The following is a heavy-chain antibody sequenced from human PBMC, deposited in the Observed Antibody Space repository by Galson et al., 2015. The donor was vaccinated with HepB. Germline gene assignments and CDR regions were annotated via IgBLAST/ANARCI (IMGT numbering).Heavy chain of an antibody. D-gene: IGHD6-19*01. J-gene: IGHJ3*02. V-gene: IGHV4-59*01. CDR3: TRDMRPFTSGWRAFDI. Sequence: ETLSLTCTVSGCSISSYYWSWIRQPPGKGLEWIGYIYNSGSTNYNPSLKSRVTISVDTAKNQFSLKLRSVTAADTAVYYCTRDMRPFTSGWRAFDIWGKGQWSPSLQ. CDR1: GCSISSYY. CDR2: IYNSGST.